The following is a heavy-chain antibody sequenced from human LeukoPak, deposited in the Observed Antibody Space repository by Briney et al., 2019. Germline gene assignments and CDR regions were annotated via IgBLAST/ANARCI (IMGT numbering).Heavy chain of an antibody. CDR2: INWNGGST. Sequence: GWSLRLSCAASGFTFDDYGMSWVRQAPGKGLEGVSGINWNGGSTGYADSVKGRFTISRDNAKNSLYLQMNSLRAEDTAWYHCARLPGRCSSGYYVYWGQGTLVTVSS. V-gene: IGHV3-20*01. CDR3: ARLPGRCSSGYYVY. CDR1: GFTFDDYG. D-gene: IGHD3-22*01. J-gene: IGHJ4*02.